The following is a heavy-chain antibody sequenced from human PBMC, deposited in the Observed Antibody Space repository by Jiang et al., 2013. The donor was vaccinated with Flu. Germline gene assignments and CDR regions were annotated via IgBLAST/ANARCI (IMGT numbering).Heavy chain of an antibody. V-gene: IGHV3-30-3*01. J-gene: IGHJ4*02. CDR3: ARWEVTTGFDY. D-gene: IGHD4-11*01. Sequence: EWVAVISYDGSNKYYADSVKGRFTISRDNSKNTLYLQMHSLGTEDTAVYYCARWEVTTGFDYWGQGTLVTVSS. CDR2: ISYDGSNK.